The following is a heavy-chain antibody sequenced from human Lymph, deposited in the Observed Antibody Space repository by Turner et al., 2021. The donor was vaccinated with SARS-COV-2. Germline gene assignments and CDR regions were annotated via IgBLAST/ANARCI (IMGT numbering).Heavy chain of an antibody. CDR2: TILILGKA. D-gene: IGHD1-26*01. J-gene: IGHJ4*02. CDR3: AGAGGGRYFYFDY. V-gene: IGHV1-69*10. Sequence: QVQLVQSGAEVKKPGSSVKVSCKASGATFSSHAISWVRQAPGQGFEGMGGTILILGKANYAQKFRGRVPITADKTTGQAYMELGNLRWENTAVYYWAGAGGGRYFYFDYWGQGTLVTVSS. CDR1: GATFSSHA.